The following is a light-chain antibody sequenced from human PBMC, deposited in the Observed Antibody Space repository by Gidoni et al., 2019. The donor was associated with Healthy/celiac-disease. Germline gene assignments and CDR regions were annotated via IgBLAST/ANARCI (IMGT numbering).Light chain of an antibody. CDR1: KLGDKY. CDR3: QAWDSRTHVV. CDR2: EDS. V-gene: IGLV3-1*01. J-gene: IGLJ2*01. Sequence: SYELTQPPSVSVSQGQTASSPCSGEKLGDKYACWYQQKPGQSPVLVIYEDSKRPSEIPERFSGSNSGNTATLTISGTQAMDETDYYCQAWDSRTHVVFGGGTKLTVL.